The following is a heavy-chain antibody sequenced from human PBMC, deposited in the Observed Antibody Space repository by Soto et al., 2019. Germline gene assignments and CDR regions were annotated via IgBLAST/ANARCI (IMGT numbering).Heavy chain of an antibody. J-gene: IGHJ4*02. CDR2: ISAYNGNT. V-gene: IGHV1-18*01. CDR3: ARNPPYYYGSGPLDY. CDR1: GYTFTSYG. D-gene: IGHD3-10*01. Sequence: QVQLVQSGAEVKKPGASVKVSCKASGYTFTSYGISWVRQAPGQGLEWMGWISAYNGNTNYAQKLQGRVTMTTDTSTSTANMGLRSLRSDDTAVYYCARNPPYYYGSGPLDYWGQGTLVTVSS.